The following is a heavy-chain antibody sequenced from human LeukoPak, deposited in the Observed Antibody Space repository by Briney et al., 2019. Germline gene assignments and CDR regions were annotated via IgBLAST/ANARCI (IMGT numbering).Heavy chain of an antibody. D-gene: IGHD3-10*01. CDR3: AREDRGRYGSGSQNDY. Sequence: ASVKVSCKASGYTFTGYYMHWVRQAPGQGLEGMGWINPNSGGTNYAQKFQGRVTMTRDTSISTAYMKLSRLRSDDTAVYYCAREDRGRYGSGSQNDYWGQGTLVTVSS. CDR2: INPNSGGT. CDR1: GYTFTGYY. V-gene: IGHV1-2*02. J-gene: IGHJ4*02.